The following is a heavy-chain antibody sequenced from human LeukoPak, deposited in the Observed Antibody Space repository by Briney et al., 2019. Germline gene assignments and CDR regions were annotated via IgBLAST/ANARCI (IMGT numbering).Heavy chain of an antibody. J-gene: IGHJ4*02. V-gene: IGHV3-74*01. D-gene: IGHD3-10*01. CDR2: INTDGSST. Sequence: GGSLRLSCAAAGFTFSSYWMHWVRQAPGKGLVWVSRINTDGSSTIYADSVKGRFTISRDNAKNTLYLQMNSLRAEDTAIYYCAKDYFGSGSQFDSWGQGTLVTVSS. CDR1: GFTFSSYW. CDR3: AKDYFGSGSQFDS.